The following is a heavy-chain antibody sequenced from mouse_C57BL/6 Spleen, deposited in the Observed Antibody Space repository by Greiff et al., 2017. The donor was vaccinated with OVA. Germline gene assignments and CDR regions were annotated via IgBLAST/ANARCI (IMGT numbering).Heavy chain of an antibody. Sequence: EVQGVESGGGLVKPGGSLKLSCAASGFTFSSYAMSWVRQTPEKRLEWVATISDGGSYTYYPDNVKGRFTISRDNAKNNLYLQMSHLKSEDTAMYYCARVYYGNSDAMDYWGQGTSVTVSS. J-gene: IGHJ4*01. CDR3: ARVYYGNSDAMDY. V-gene: IGHV5-4*01. D-gene: IGHD2-1*01. CDR2: ISDGGSYT. CDR1: GFTFSSYA.